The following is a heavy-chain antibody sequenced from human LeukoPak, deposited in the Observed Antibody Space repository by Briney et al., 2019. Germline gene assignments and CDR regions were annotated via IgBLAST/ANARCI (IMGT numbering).Heavy chain of an antibody. D-gene: IGHD6-19*01. J-gene: IGHJ5*02. CDR3: ARDGGWYSYWFDP. CDR1: GGSFSGYY. Sequence: SETLSLTCGVYGGSFSGYYWTWIRQSPGMGLEWIGEIIHTGRTNYNPSLTSRVSLSVDTSKNQFSLELSSVTAADTAVYYCARDGGWYSYWFDPWGQGTLVTVSS. CDR2: IIHTGRT. V-gene: IGHV4-34*12.